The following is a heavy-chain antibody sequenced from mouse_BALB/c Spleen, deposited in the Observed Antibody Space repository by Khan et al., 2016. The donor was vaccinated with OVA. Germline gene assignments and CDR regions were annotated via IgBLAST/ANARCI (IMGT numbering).Heavy chain of an antibody. CDR2: ITYSGNT. D-gene: IGHD1-1*01. CDR3: ARSYGSWAMDY. J-gene: IGHJ4*01. V-gene: IGHV3-8*02. CDR1: GESITSGF. Sequence: EVQLVESGPSLVKPSQTLSLTCSVTGESITSGFWNWIRKFPGNKFEYLGYITYSGNTYYNPSLKSRISITRDTSKSQYYLQLNSVTTEDTATYYCARSYGSWAMDYWGQGTSVTVSS.